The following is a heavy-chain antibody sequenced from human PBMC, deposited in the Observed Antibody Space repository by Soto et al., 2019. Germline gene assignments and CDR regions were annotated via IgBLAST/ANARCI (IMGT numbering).Heavy chain of an antibody. CDR3: TTDPPIVADGYYFDY. CDR2: IKSKTDGGTT. D-gene: IGHD5-12*01. V-gene: IGHV3-15*01. CDR1: GFTFSNAW. Sequence: EVQLVESGGGLVKPGGSLRLSCAASGFTFSNAWMSWVGQAPGKGLEWVGRIKSKTDGGTTDYAARVKGRFTISRDDSKNTLYLQMNSLKTEDTAVYYCTTDPPIVADGYYFDYWGQGTLVTVSS. J-gene: IGHJ4*02.